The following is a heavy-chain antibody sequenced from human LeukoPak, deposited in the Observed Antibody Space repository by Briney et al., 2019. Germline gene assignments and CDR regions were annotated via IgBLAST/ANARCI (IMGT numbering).Heavy chain of an antibody. CDR3: AISGHHGYCTNGVCYIQDWFDP. CDR1: GYTFTGYY. J-gene: IGHJ5*02. Sequence: GASVKVSCKASGYTFTGYYMHWVRQAPGQGLEWMGWINPNSGGTNYAQKFQGRVTMTRDTSISTAYMELSRLRSDDTAVYYCAISGHHGYCTNGVCYIQDWFDPWGQGTLVTVSS. V-gene: IGHV1-2*02. D-gene: IGHD2-8*01. CDR2: INPNSGGT.